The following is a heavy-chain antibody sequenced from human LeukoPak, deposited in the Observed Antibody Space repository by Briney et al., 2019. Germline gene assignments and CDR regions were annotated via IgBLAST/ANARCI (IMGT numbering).Heavy chain of an antibody. D-gene: IGHD3-10*01. CDR1: GGTFISYA. Sequence: SVKVSCKASGGTFISYAISWVRQAPGQGLEWMGGIIPIFGTANYAQKFQGRVTITADESTSTAYMELSSLRSEDTAVYYCAGLYGSGILVDYWGQGTLVTVSS. V-gene: IGHV1-69*01. CDR3: AGLYGSGILVDY. CDR2: IIPIFGTA. J-gene: IGHJ4*02.